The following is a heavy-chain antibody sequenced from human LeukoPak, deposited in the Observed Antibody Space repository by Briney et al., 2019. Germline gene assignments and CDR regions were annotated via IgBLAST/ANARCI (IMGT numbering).Heavy chain of an antibody. CDR1: GFTFSSYG. J-gene: IGHJ6*03. CDR3: AKDLIVVVPAAIRILEEYYYYYMDV. V-gene: IGHV3-30*02. D-gene: IGHD2-2*01. Sequence: GGSLRLSCAASGFTFSSYGMHWVRQAPGKGLEWVAFIRYDGSNKYYADSVKGRFTISRDNSKNTLYLQMNSLRAEDTAVYYCAKDLIVVVPAAIRILEEYYYYYMDVWGKGTTVTVSS. CDR2: IRYDGSNK.